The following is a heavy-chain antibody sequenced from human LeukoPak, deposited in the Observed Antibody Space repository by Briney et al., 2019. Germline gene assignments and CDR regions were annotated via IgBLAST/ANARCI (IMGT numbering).Heavy chain of an antibody. CDR1: GFTFSSYW. D-gene: IGHD6-19*01. Sequence: GWSLRLSCAASGFTFSSYWMSWVRQAPGKGHEKVADIKQDGSEKYYVDSVKGRFTISRENAKNSLYLQMNSLRAEDTAVYYCARDWEGSSGWYERAFDIWGQGTMVTVSS. CDR2: IKQDGSEK. V-gene: IGHV3-7*04. J-gene: IGHJ3*02. CDR3: ARDWEGSSGWYERAFDI.